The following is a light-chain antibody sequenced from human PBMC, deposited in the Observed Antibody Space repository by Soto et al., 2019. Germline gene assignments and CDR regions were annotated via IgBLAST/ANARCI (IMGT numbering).Light chain of an antibody. CDR3: SSYTSSSTSFV. V-gene: IGLV2-14*01. J-gene: IGLJ1*01. CDR1: SRDVGGYNY. Sequence: QSALTQPASVSGSPGQSITISCTGTSRDVGGYNYVSWYQQHPGKAPKLMIYEVSNRPSGVSNRVSGSKSGNTASLTISGLQAEDEAGYYCSSYTSSSTSFVFGTGTKVTGL. CDR2: EVS.